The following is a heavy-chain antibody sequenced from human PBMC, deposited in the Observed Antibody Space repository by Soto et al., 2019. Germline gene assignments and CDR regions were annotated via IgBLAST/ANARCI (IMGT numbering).Heavy chain of an antibody. CDR3: TRSVRFLEWLFARVFDY. V-gene: IGHV3-49*03. Sequence: PGGSLRLSCTASGFTFGDYAMSWFRQAPGKGLEWVGFIRSKAHGGTTEYAASVKGRFTISRDDSKSIAYLQMNSLKTEDTAVYYCTRSVRFLEWLFARVFDYWGQGTLVTVSS. J-gene: IGHJ4*02. CDR2: IRSKAHGGTT. D-gene: IGHD3-3*01. CDR1: GFTFGDYA.